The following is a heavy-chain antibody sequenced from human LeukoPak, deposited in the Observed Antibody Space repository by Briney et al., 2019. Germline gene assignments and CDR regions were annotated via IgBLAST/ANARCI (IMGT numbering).Heavy chain of an antibody. J-gene: IGHJ4*02. CDR1: GFIFSSYW. CDR3: ARGFRGWYAEGFDY. Sequence: GGSLRLSCAASGFIFSSYWMSWVRQPPGKGLEWVANIKQDGNEKYYMDSVKGRFTISRDNAKNSLFLQMNSLRAEDTAVYYCARGFRGWYAEGFDYWGQGTLVTVSS. V-gene: IGHV3-7*01. D-gene: IGHD6-19*01. CDR2: IKQDGNEK.